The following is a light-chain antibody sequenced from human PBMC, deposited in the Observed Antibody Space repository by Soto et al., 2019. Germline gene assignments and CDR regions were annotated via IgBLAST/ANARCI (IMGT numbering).Light chain of an antibody. V-gene: IGLV2-8*01. CDR1: SSDVGSYNY. Sequence: QSALTQPPSASGCPGQSVTISCTGTSSDVGSYNYVSWYRLHPGKAPKLMIYEVTKRPSGVPDRFSGSKSGNTASLTVSGLQAEDEADYYCSSYAGSNIYVFGTGTKVTVL. J-gene: IGLJ1*01. CDR3: SSYAGSNIYV. CDR2: EVT.